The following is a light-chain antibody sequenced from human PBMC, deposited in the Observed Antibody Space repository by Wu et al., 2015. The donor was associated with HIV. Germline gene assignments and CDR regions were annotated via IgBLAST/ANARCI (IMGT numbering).Light chain of an antibody. V-gene: IGKV1-5*03. CDR3: QQYGDTPLT. Sequence: DIQMTQSPSTLSASVGDSVTITCRASQSLKNWLAWYQQKPGKAPKLLISKASSLESGVPSRFSGSGSGTEFTLTISSLQPDDFVVYYCQQYGDTPLTFGGGTKVEIK. J-gene: IGKJ4*01. CDR2: KAS. CDR1: QSLKNW.